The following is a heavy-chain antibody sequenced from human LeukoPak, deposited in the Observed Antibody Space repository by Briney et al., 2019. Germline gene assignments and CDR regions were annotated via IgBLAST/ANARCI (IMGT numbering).Heavy chain of an antibody. Sequence: NPGGSLRLSCATSGYIFSSYSMNWVRQAPGKGLEWVSSISGNSNYVYYADSVKGRFTISRDNAKNSLYLRMNRLRVEDTAVYYCARAFNPWGQGTLVTVSS. CDR1: GYIFSSYS. V-gene: IGHV3-21*01. CDR2: ISGNSNYV. CDR3: ARAFNP. J-gene: IGHJ5*02.